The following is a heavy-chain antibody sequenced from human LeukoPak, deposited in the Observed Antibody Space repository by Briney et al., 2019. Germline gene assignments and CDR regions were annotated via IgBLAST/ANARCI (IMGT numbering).Heavy chain of an antibody. CDR3: AIHGVLRLFPGAFDI. J-gene: IGHJ3*02. Sequence: SENLSLTCAVSGYSISSGYYWGWIRQPPGKGQEWIGSIYHSGSTYYNPSLKSRVTISVDTSKNQFSLKLSSVTAADTAVYYCAIHGVLRLFPGAFDIWVQGTIVTVSS. CDR1: GYSISSGYY. CDR2: IYHSGST. D-gene: IGHD3-3*01. V-gene: IGHV4-38-2*01.